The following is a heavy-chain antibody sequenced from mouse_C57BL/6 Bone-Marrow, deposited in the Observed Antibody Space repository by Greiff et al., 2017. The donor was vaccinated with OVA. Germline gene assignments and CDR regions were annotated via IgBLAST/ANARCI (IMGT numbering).Heavy chain of an antibody. CDR1: GYTFTTYP. CDR3: ARPGDYGGDWFAY. V-gene: IGHV1-47*01. Sequence: QVQLKQSGAELVKPGASVKMSCKASGYTFTTYPIEWMKQNHGTSLEWIGNFHPYNDDTKYNEKFKGKATLTVDKSSSTVYLEISRLTSDDSAVYYGARPGDYGGDWFAYWGQGTLVTVSA. CDR2: FHPYNDDT. D-gene: IGHD2-4*01. J-gene: IGHJ3*01.